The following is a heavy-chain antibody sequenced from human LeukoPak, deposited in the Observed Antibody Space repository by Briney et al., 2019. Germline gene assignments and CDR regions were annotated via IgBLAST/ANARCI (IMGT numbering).Heavy chain of an antibody. V-gene: IGHV3-23*01. D-gene: IGHD2-15*01. J-gene: IGHJ4*02. CDR1: GFTFSSYA. CDR2: ISGSGDAT. CDR3: AKCSGSSCYAAGAIEY. Sequence: PGGSLRLSCAPSGFTFSSYAMTWVRQAPGKGLEWVSGISGSGDATWYADSVKGRFTISRDNSKNTVSLQMNSLRPEDTAVHYCAKCSGSSCYAAGAIEYWGQGTLVTVSS.